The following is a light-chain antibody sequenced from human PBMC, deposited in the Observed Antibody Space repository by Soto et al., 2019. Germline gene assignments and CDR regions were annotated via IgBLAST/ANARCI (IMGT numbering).Light chain of an antibody. V-gene: IGLV2-11*01. J-gene: IGLJ1*01. CDR3: YSYAGMYSFV. Sequence: QSALTQPRSVSGSPGQSVTISCTGTSSDVGGYDYVSWYQQHPGKAPKILIYDVSKRPSGVPDRFSGSKSGNTASLTISGLQAEDETDYYCYSYAGMYSFVFGTGTKVTVL. CDR1: SSDVGGYDY. CDR2: DVS.